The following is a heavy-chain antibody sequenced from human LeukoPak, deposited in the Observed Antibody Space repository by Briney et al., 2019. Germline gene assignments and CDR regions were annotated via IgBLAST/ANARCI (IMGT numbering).Heavy chain of an antibody. V-gene: IGHV3-48*01. D-gene: IGHD3-3*01. J-gene: IGHJ4*02. CDR2: ITGSATTT. Sequence: GGSLRLSCATSGFTFNTFGMHWVRQAPGKGLEWVSYITGSATTTYYADSVKGRFTISRDNGKNSLYLQMNSLRAEDTAVFYCARDQYDTWSRRGNFDSWGQGTLVIVSS. CDR1: GFTFNTFG. CDR3: ARDQYDTWSRRGNFDS.